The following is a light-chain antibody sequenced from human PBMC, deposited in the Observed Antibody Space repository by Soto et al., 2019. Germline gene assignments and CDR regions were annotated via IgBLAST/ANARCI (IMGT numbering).Light chain of an antibody. CDR1: QSISTW. Sequence: IRMTKYHSTLSASVGDRVTITCRASQSISTWLAWYQQKPGKAPKLLIYDASSLESGVPSRFGGGGSGTEFTLTISSLQPDDIATYYCQHYNSYSEAFGQGTKVDIK. CDR3: QHYNSYSEA. CDR2: DAS. J-gene: IGKJ1*01. V-gene: IGKV1-5*01.